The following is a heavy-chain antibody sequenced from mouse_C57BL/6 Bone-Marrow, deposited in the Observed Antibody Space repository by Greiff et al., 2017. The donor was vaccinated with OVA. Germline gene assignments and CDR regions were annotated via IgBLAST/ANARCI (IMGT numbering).Heavy chain of an antibody. J-gene: IGHJ3*01. CDR1: GYTFTSYW. CDR3: ASSPLYYGNFAY. V-gene: IGHV1-50*01. D-gene: IGHD2-1*01. CDR2: IDPSDSYT. Sequence: QVQLQQPGAELVKPGASVKLSCKASGYTFTSYWMQWVKQRPGQGLEWIGEIDPSDSYTNYNQKFKGKATLTVDTSSSTAYMQLSSLTSEDSAVYYCASSPLYYGNFAYWGQGTLVTVSA.